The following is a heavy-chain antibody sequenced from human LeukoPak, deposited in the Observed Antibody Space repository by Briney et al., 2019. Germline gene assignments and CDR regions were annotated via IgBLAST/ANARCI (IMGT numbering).Heavy chain of an antibody. J-gene: IGHJ4*02. D-gene: IGHD3-10*01. CDR1: GGSISSYY. V-gene: IGHV4-59*01. CDR2: IYYSGST. CDR3: ARAPDLLLWFGESHYYFDY. Sequence: SETLSLTCTVSGGSISSYYWSWIRQPPGKGLEWIGYIYYSGSTNYNPSLKSRVTISVDTSKNQFSLKLSSVTAADTAVYYCARAPDLLLWFGESHYYFDYWGQGILVTVSA.